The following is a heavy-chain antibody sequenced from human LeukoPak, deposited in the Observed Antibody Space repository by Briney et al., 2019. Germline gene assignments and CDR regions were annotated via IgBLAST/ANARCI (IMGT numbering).Heavy chain of an antibody. CDR2: INHSGST. D-gene: IGHD3-10*01. CDR1: GGSFSGYY. V-gene: IGHV4-34*01. CDR3: ARGRLTTVRGVIISGP. J-gene: IGHJ5*02. Sequence: SETLSLTCAVYGGSFSGYYWSWIRQPPGKGLEWIGEINHSGSTNYNPSLKSRVTISVDTSKNQFSLKLSSVTAADTAVYYCARGRLTTVRGVIISGPWGQGTLVTVSS.